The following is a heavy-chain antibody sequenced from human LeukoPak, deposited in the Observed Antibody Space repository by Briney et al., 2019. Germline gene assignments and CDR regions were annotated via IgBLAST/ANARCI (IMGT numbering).Heavy chain of an antibody. V-gene: IGHV3-7*03. CDR2: IKEDGSVK. J-gene: IGHJ4*02. CDR3: ARERYGNYN. D-gene: IGHD4-11*01. CDR1: GFTFSSFW. Sequence: GGSLSLSCAASGFTFSSFWMIWVRQAPGKGLEWVANIKEDGSVKNYVDSVKGRFTISRDNAKNSLFLQMNSLRAEDTAVYYCARERYGNYNWGQGTLVTVSS.